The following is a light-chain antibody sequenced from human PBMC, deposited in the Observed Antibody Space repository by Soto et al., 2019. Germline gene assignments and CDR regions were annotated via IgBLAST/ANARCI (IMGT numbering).Light chain of an antibody. CDR3: QQANSFPQT. V-gene: IGKV1-12*01. CDR2: AAS. Sequence: DIQMTQSPSSVSAAVGDRVTITCRASQDISTWLAWYQQKPGKAPKFLIYAASILQSGVPSRFSGSGSGTEFTLTISSLQPEDFATYYCQQANSFPQTFGGVTKLEIK. J-gene: IGKJ4*01. CDR1: QDISTW.